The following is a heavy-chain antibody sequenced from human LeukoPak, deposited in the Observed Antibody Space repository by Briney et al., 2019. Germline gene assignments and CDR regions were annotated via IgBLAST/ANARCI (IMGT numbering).Heavy chain of an antibody. V-gene: IGHV1-18*01. J-gene: IGHJ6*03. Sequence: GASVKVSCKASGYTFTTYGISWVRQAPGQGLEWMGRISGYNGNTNYAQKFQGRVTITADESTSTAYMELSSLRSEDTAVYYCARATQNFYYYYYMDVWGKGTTVTISS. CDR2: ISGYNGNT. CDR1: GYTFTTYG. D-gene: IGHD1-1*01. CDR3: ARATQNFYYYYYMDV.